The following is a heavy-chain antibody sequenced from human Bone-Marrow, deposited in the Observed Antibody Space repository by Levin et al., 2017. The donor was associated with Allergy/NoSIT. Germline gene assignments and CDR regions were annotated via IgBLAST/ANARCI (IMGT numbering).Heavy chain of an antibody. D-gene: IGHD3-22*01. V-gene: IGHV3-21*01. CDR3: ARDGYYDSSFDY. Sequence: SCAASGFTFSSYSMNWVRQAPGKGLEWVSSISSSSSYIYYADSVKGRFTISRDNAKNSLYLQMNSLRAEDTAVYYCARDGYYDSSFDYWGQGTLVTVSS. CDR1: GFTFSSYS. J-gene: IGHJ4*02. CDR2: ISSSSSYI.